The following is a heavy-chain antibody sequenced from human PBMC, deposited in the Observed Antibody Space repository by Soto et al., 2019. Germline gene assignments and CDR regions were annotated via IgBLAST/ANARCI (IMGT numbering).Heavy chain of an antibody. D-gene: IGHD4-17*01. V-gene: IGHV1-3*01. J-gene: IGHJ2*01. Sequence: QVHLVQSGAEVRKPGASVKVSCKASGYTFSSYVIHWVRQAPGQRLEWMGWINAGNGNTKYSQKFQGRVTITRDTSASTAYMEMSSLRSEDTAVYYCAREDHGDYYWYFDRWGRGTLVTVSS. CDR3: AREDHGDYYWYFDR. CDR1: GYTFSSYV. CDR2: INAGNGNT.